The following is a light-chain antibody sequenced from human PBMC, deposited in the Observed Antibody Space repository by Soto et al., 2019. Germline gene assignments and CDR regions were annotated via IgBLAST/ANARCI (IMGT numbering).Light chain of an antibody. CDR3: QQYGRSSWT. V-gene: IGKV3-20*01. Sequence: EIVLTQTPGTLSLSPGERATLSCRASEGVASRNLAWYLHQPGQAPMLLIDGASSRAIHTPGWCSGSGWGTYFTLTSRIQEPDDVAVYYCQQYGRSSWTFGQGTKVGI. J-gene: IGKJ1*01. CDR2: GAS. CDR1: EGVASRN.